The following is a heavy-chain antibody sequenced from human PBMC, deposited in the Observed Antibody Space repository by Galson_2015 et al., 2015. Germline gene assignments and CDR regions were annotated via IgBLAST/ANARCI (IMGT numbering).Heavy chain of an antibody. V-gene: IGHV1-8*01. CDR1: GYTFTSYD. CDR3: ARSGYNYDAGDY. Sequence: SVKVSCKASGYTFTSYDINWVRQATGQGLEWMGWMNPNSGNTGYAQKFQGRVTMTRNASISTAYMELSSLRSEDTAVYYCARSGYNYDAGDYWGQGTLVTVSS. J-gene: IGHJ4*02. CDR2: MNPNSGNT. D-gene: IGHD5-24*01.